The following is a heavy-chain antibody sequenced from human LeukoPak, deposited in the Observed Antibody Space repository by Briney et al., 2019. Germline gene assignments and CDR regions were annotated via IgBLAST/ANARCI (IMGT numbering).Heavy chain of an antibody. D-gene: IGHD2-2*01. CDR2: IYYSGST. J-gene: IGHJ5*02. Sequence: SETLSLTCTVSGGSISSSNYYWGWIRQPPGKGLEWIGSIYYSGSTYYNPSLKSRVTISADTSKNQFSLKLSSVTAADTAVYYCARHSSSTSCYCLPWGQGTLVTVSS. CDR1: GGSISSSNYY. CDR3: ARHSSSTSCYCLP. V-gene: IGHV4-39*01.